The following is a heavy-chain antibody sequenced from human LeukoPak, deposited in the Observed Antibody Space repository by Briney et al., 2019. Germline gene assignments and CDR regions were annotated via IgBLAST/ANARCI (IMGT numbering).Heavy chain of an antibody. V-gene: IGHV4-39*07. Sequence: PSETLSLTCTVSGGSISSSSYYWGWIRQPPGKGLEWIGSIYYSGSTYYNPSLKSRVTISVDTSKNQFSLKLSSVTAADTAVYYCARVISSSWYRRYVYFDYWGQGTLVTVSS. CDR2: IYYSGST. CDR3: ARVISSSWYRRYVYFDY. CDR1: GGSISSSSYY. J-gene: IGHJ4*02. D-gene: IGHD6-13*01.